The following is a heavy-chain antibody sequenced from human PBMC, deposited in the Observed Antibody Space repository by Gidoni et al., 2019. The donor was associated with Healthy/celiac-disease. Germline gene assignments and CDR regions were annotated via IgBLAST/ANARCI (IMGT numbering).Heavy chain of an antibody. V-gene: IGHV4-59*01. CDR1: GGSISSSY. J-gene: IGHJ5*02. D-gene: IGHD6-19*01. CDR3: ARSPRLGSIAVAGGGDWFDP. CDR2: IYYSGST. Sequence: QVQLQESGPGLVKPSETLSLTCTVSGGSISSSYWSWIRQPPGKGLEWIGYIYYSGSTNYNPSLKSRVTISVDTSKNQFSLKLSSVTAADTAVYYCARSPRLGSIAVAGGGDWFDPWGQGTLVTVSS.